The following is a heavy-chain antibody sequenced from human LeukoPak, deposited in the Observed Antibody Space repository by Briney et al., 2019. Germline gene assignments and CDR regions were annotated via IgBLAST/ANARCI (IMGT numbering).Heavy chain of an antibody. CDR1: GFTFSNYA. Sequence: PGGSLRLSCAASGFTFSNYAMSWVRQAPGKGLEWVSVISQNGDITRYPDSVKGRFTISRDNSKNTLYLQMNSLRADDTAVYHCARAVADTGWAFDIWGQGTMVTVSS. V-gene: IGHV3-23*01. J-gene: IGHJ3*02. D-gene: IGHD6-19*01. CDR3: ARAVADTGWAFDI. CDR2: ISQNGDIT.